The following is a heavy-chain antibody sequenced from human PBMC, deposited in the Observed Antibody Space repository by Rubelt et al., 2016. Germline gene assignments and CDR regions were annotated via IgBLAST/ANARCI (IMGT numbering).Heavy chain of an antibody. J-gene: IGHJ4*02. CDR1: GGSISGYY. CDR3: ARDQSGSYGVDY. V-gene: IGHV4-59*01. Sequence: QVQLQESGPGLVKPSETLSLTCTVSGGSISGYYWGWIRQPPGKGLEWIGYIYSSGTTNYNPSLKSRVFISVDTSKNHFSLKLSPGTAADTAVYYCARDQSGSYGVDYWGQGTLVTVSS. D-gene: IGHD1-26*01. CDR2: IYSSGTT.